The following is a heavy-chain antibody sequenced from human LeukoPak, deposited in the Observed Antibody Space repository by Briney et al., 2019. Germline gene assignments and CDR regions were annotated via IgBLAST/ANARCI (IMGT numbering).Heavy chain of an antibody. CDR3: AREKEESYYYYYYMDV. CDR2: IYTSGST. CDR1: GGSISCYY. D-gene: IGHD2/OR15-2a*01. J-gene: IGHJ6*03. V-gene: IGHV4-4*07. Sequence: SETLSLTCTVSGGSISCYYWSWIRQPAGKGLEWIGRIYTSGSTNYNPSLKSRVTMSVDTPKNQFSLKLSSVTAADTAVYYCAREKEESYYYYYYMDVWGKATTVTVSS.